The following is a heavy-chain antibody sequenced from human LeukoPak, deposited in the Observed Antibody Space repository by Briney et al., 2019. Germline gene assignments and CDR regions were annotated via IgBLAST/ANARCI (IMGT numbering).Heavy chain of an antibody. CDR1: GYTFTDYY. V-gene: IGHV1-2*02. CDR2: INPNSGGT. J-gene: IGHJ6*03. CDR3: ARGPPPYYYYYMDV. Sequence: GASVKVSCKASGYTFTDYYMHWVRQAPGQGLGWMGWINPNSGGTNYAQKFQGRVTMTRDTSISTAYMELSRLRSDDTAVYYCARGPPPYYYYYMDVWGKGTTVTVSS.